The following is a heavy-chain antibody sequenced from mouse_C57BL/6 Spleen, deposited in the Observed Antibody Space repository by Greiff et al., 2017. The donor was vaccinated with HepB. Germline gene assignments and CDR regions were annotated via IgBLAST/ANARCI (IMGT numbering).Heavy chain of an antibody. CDR2: INPNYGTT. D-gene: IGHD2-4*01. CDR1: GYSFTDYN. V-gene: IGHV1-39*01. J-gene: IGHJ2*01. Sequence: EVQLVESGPELVKPGASVKISCKASGYSFTDYNLNWVKQSNGKSLEWIGVINPNYGTTSYNQKFKGKATLTVDQSSSTAYMQLSSLTSEDSTVYYCARGDYDYDGGEYYFDYWGQGTTLPVSS. CDR3: ARGDYDYDGGEYYFDY.